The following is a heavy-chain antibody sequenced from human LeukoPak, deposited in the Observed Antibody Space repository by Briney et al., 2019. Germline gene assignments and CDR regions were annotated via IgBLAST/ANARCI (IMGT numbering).Heavy chain of an antibody. J-gene: IGHJ4*02. D-gene: IGHD3-10*01. V-gene: IGHV4-59*01. CDR2: IYYSGST. Sequence: SETLSLTCTVSGGSISSYYWSWIRQPPGKGLEWIGYIYYSGSTNYNPSLKSRVTISVDTSKNQFSLKLSSVTAADTAVYYCARVSPDYYGSGSYSSGSIDYWGQGTLVTVSS. CDR1: GGSISSYY. CDR3: ARVSPDYYGSGSYSSGSIDY.